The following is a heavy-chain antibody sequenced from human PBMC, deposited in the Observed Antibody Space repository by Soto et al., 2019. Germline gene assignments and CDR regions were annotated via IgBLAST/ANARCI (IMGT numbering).Heavy chain of an antibody. CDR2: ISASGGTT. D-gene: IGHD6-13*01. J-gene: IGHJ4*02. CDR1: GFTFSSYC. V-gene: IGHV3-23*01. Sequence: GGSLRLSCAASGFTFSSYCMSWVRQAPGKGLERVSAISASGGTTYYADSVKGRFTISRDDSKSTLYLQMNSLRVEDTAVYYCAKRLHSTGWYAAFDYWGQGTLVTVSS. CDR3: AKRLHSTGWYAAFDY.